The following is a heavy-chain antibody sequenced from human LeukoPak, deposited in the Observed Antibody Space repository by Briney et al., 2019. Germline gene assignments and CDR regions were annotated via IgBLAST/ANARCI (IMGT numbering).Heavy chain of an antibody. CDR2: IGSSGTPI. CDR3: TRDRWGKYYFDY. Sequence: GGSLRLSCAASGFPFSDFYMSWIRQAPGKGLEWVSYIGSSGTPIYYADSVKGRFTISRDNAKNSLYLQMNTLRAEDTAVYCCTRDRWGKYYFDYWGLGTLVTVSS. J-gene: IGHJ4*02. CDR1: GFPFSDFY. V-gene: IGHV3-11*01. D-gene: IGHD7-27*01.